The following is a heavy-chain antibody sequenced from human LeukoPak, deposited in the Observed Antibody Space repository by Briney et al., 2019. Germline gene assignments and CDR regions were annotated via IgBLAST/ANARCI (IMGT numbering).Heavy chain of an antibody. V-gene: IGHV4-59*08. D-gene: IGHD2-2*01. CDR3: ARHTWRGTTSRCYFDY. Sequence: SETLSLTCTVSGGSISSYYWSWIRQPPGKGLEWIGYIYYSGSTNYNPSLKSRVTISVDTSKNQFSLKLSSVTAADTAVYYCARHTWRGTTSRCYFDYWGQGTLVTVSS. CDR1: GGSISSYY. CDR2: IYYSGST. J-gene: IGHJ4*02.